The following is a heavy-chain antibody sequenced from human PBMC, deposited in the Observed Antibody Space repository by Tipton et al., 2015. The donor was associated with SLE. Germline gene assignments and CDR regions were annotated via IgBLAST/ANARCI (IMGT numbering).Heavy chain of an antibody. CDR3: AAGILTLNAFDI. Sequence: QSGAEVKKPGASVKVSCKASGYTFTSYDINWVRQATGQGLEWMGWMNPNSGNTGYAQKFQGRVTMTRNTSISTAYRELSSLRSEDTAVYYCAAGILTLNAFDIWGQGTMVTVSS. D-gene: IGHD3-9*01. CDR2: MNPNSGNT. J-gene: IGHJ3*02. CDR1: GYTFTSYD. V-gene: IGHV1-8*01.